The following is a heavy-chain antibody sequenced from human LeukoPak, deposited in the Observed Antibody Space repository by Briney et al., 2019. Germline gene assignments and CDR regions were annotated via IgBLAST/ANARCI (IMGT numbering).Heavy chain of an antibody. CDR2: IYTSGST. CDR1: GGSISSSY. CDR3: AREPYSSGWYVD. J-gene: IGHJ4*02. V-gene: IGHV4-4*07. D-gene: IGHD6-19*01. Sequence: SETLSLTCTVSGGSISSSYWSWIRQPAGKGLEWIGRIYTSGSTNYNPSLRSRVTMSVDTSKNQFSLKLSSVTAADTAVHYCAREPYSSGWYVDWGQGTLVTVSS.